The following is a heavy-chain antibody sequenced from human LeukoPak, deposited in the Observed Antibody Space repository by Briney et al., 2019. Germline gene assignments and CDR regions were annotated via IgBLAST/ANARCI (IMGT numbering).Heavy chain of an antibody. Sequence: AASVKVSCKASGGTFSSYDISWVRQAPGQGLEWMGGIIPIFGTANCAQKFQGRVTITADESTSTAYMELSSLRSEDTAVYYCANRRRASRGYGMDVWGQGITVTVSS. CDR3: ANRRRASRGYGMDV. CDR2: IIPIFGTA. J-gene: IGHJ6*02. V-gene: IGHV1-69*13. CDR1: GGTFSSYD. D-gene: IGHD1-1*01.